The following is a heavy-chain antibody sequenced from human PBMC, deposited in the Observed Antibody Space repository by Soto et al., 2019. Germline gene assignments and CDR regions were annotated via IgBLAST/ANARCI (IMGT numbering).Heavy chain of an antibody. Sequence: EVQLVESGGGLVQPGGSLRLSCAASGFTFSSYWMHWVRQAPGKXXXXXXRINSDGSSTSYADSVKGRFTISRDNAKNTLYLQMNSLRAEDTAVYYCARMYSSSSRGYYYYGMDVWGQGTTVTVSS. CDR3: ARMYSSSSRGYYYYGMDV. V-gene: IGHV3-74*01. CDR1: GFTFSSYW. CDR2: INSDGSST. J-gene: IGHJ6*02. D-gene: IGHD6-6*01.